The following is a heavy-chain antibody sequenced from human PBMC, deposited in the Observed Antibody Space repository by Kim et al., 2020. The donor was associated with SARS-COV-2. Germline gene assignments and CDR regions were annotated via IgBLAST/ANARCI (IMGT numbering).Heavy chain of an antibody. CDR1: GDSITSNS. V-gene: IGHV4-59*01. CDR3: ARIPHGHIYGYFDY. D-gene: IGHD5-18*01. Sequence: SETLSLTCTVSGDSITSNSWAWIRQPPGRGLEWVAYIFYNGRTKYNPSFESRVTISADTSMAQSYLRLSSLTAADTAVYYCARIPHGHIYGYFDYWGQG. CDR2: IFYNGRT. J-gene: IGHJ4*02.